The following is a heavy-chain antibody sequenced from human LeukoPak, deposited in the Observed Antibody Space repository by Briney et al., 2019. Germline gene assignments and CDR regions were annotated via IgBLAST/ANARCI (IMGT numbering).Heavy chain of an antibody. J-gene: IGHJ4*02. V-gene: IGHV4-4*07. CDR2: VYSTGST. CDR3: ARGGWLPPDY. CDR1: GGSMNNYY. Sequence: SETLSLTCTVSGGSMNNYYWSWIRQPAGKGLEWIGHVYSTGSTDYNPSLTPLNSRVTISVDTSKSQFSLKVTSVTAADTAVYYCARGGWLPPDYWGQGTLVTVSS. D-gene: IGHD3-22*01.